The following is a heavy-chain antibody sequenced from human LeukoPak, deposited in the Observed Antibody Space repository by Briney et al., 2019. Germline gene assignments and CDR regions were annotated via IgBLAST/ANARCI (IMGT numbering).Heavy chain of an antibody. Sequence: GGSLRLSCAASGFTFSSYAMSWVRQAPGKGLEWVSAISGSGGSTYYADSVKGRFTISRDNSKNTLYLQMNSLRAEDTAVYYCANYYDRSGYPYRYYFDYWGQGTLVTVSS. V-gene: IGHV3-23*01. CDR3: ANYYDRSGYPYRYYFDY. CDR1: GFTFSSYA. D-gene: IGHD3-22*01. CDR2: ISGSGGST. J-gene: IGHJ4*02.